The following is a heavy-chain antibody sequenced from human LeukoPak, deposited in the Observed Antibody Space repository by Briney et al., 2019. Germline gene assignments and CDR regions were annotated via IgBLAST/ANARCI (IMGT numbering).Heavy chain of an antibody. CDR1: GFTFSSYG. D-gene: IGHD2-8*02. Sequence: GGSLRLSCAASGFTFSSYGMHWVRQAPGKGLEWVAIISYDGSNKYSADSVKGRFTISRDNPKNTLYLQMNSLRAEDTAVYYCAKDTSRLVVNAPLDYWGRGTLVTVSS. J-gene: IGHJ4*02. V-gene: IGHV3-30*18. CDR3: AKDTSRLVVNAPLDY. CDR2: ISYDGSNK.